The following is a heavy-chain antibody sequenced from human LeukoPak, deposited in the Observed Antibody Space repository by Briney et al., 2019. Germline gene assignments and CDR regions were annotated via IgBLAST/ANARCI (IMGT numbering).Heavy chain of an antibody. J-gene: IGHJ4*02. CDR2: IKSTTSGGTT. D-gene: IGHD1-26*01. V-gene: IGHV3-15*01. CDR3: AREGPGGANSGSYLF. Sequence: GGSLRLSCAATGFTFSNVWMSWVRQAPGKGLEWVGRIKSTTSGGTTDYAAPVKGRFSISRDDSKNMLYLQMNSLRAEDTAVYYCAREGPGGANSGSYLFWGQGTLVTVSS. CDR1: GFTFSNVW.